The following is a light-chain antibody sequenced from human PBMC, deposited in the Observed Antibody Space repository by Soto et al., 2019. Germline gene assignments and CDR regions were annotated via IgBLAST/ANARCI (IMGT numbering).Light chain of an antibody. J-gene: IGKJ4*01. CDR2: AAS. V-gene: IGKV1-39*01. CDR3: QQANSFPPN. Sequence: DVQMTQSPSSLSASVGDRVTVTCRASQSIGMFLNWFQQKPGKAPKLLIYAASTLQSGVPSRFSGSGSGTDFTLTISSLQTEDFATYYCQQANSFPPNFGGGTKVEIK. CDR1: QSIGMF.